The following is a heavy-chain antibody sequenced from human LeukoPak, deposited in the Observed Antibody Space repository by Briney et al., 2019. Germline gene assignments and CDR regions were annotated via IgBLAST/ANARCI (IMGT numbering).Heavy chain of an antibody. CDR3: ARGLDIYKSGID. D-gene: IGHD3-3*01. Sequence: PSETLSLTCGVYGGTFSGFYCTWIRQPPGKGLEWIGEIHPSGSTNYNPSLMSRVTMSLDTSKNQFSLKLTSVTAADTAVYFCARGLDIYKSGIDWGQGTLVTVSS. J-gene: IGHJ4*02. V-gene: IGHV4-34*01. CDR2: IHPSGST. CDR1: GGTFSGFY.